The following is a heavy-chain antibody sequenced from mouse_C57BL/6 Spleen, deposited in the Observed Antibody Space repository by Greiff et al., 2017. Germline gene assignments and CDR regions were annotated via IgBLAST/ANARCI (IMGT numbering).Heavy chain of an antibody. CDR3: ARQRGSSFYWYFDV. Sequence: EVQRVESGGDLVKPGGSLKLSCAASGFTFSSYGMSWVRQTPDKRLEWVATISSGGSYTYYPDSVKGRFTISRDNAKTTLYLQMSSLKSEDTAMYYCARQRGSSFYWYFDVWGTGTTVTVSS. CDR1: GFTFSSYG. J-gene: IGHJ1*03. D-gene: IGHD1-1*01. V-gene: IGHV5-6*01. CDR2: ISSGGSYT.